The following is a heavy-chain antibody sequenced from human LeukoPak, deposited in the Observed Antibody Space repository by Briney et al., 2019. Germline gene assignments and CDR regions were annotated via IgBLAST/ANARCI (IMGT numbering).Heavy chain of an antibody. CDR1: GFTFSSYE. Sequence: GGSLRLSCAASGFTFSSYEMNWVRQAPGKGLEWVSYISSSGSTIYYADSVKGRFTISRDNAKNSLYLQMNSLRAEDTAVYYCARVGYSSSWYLVFDCWGQGTLVTVSS. D-gene: IGHD6-13*01. CDR3: ARVGYSSSWYLVFDC. J-gene: IGHJ4*02. CDR2: ISSSGSTI. V-gene: IGHV3-48*03.